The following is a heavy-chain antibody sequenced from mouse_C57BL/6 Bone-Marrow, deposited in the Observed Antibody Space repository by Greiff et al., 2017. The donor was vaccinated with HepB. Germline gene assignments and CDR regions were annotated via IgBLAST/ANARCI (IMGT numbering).Heavy chain of an antibody. CDR2: IHPNSGST. V-gene: IGHV1-64*01. Sequence: VQLQQPGAELVKPGASVKLSCKASGYTFTSYWMHWVKQRPGQGLEWIGMIHPNSGSTNYNEKFKSKATLTVDKSSSTAYMQLSSLTSEDSAVYYCARGPIYYDYACYWYFDVWGTGTTVTVSS. D-gene: IGHD2-4*01. J-gene: IGHJ1*03. CDR1: GYTFTSYW. CDR3: ARGPIYYDYACYWYFDV.